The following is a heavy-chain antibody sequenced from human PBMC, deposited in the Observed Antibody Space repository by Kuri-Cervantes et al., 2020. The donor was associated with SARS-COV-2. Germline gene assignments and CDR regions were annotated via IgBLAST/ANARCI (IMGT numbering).Heavy chain of an antibody. J-gene: IGHJ5*02. Sequence: GESLKISCAASGFTFSSYAMNWVRQAPGKGLEWVSSISGGGGSTYYADSVKGRFTISRDNAKNTLYLQMNSLRAEDTAVYYCARDLAGYCSGGSCYYNWFDPWGQGTLVTVSS. D-gene: IGHD2-15*01. CDR2: ISGGGGST. CDR3: ARDLAGYCSGGSCYYNWFDP. CDR1: GFTFSSYA. V-gene: IGHV3-23*01.